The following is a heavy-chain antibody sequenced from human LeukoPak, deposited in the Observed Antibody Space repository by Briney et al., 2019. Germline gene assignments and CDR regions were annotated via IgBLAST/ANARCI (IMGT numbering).Heavy chain of an antibody. CDR2: ISSSSSYI. CDR1: GFTFSSDS. D-gene: IGHD1-14*01. Sequence: GGALRLSCAASGFTFSSDSMNWVRRAPGKGRGWGASISSSSSYIYYADSVKGRFTISRDNAKNSLYLQMNSLRAEDTAVYYCARESSTTYYGMDVWGQGTTVTVSS. CDR3: ARESSTTYYGMDV. J-gene: IGHJ6*02. V-gene: IGHV3-21*01.